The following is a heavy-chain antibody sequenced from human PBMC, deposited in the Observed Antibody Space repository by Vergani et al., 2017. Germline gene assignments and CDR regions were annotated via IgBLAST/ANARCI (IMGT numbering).Heavy chain of an antibody. CDR3: AKHFRGWGIDY. J-gene: IGHJ4*02. V-gene: IGHV3-30*02. CDR1: GLTLSNYD. D-gene: IGHD3-16*01. CDR2: IQFDGSNK. Sequence: QVQLVESGGGVVQRGGSLRLSCATSGLTLSNYDMQWIRQGPGKGLEFVAFIQFDGSNKYYADSVKGRFTLSRDFSKNTLYLQMNSLRTDDTATYYCAKHFRGWGIDYWGQGTQVIVSS.